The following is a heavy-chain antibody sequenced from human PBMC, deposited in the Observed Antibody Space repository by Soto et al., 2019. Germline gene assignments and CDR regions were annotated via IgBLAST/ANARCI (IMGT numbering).Heavy chain of an antibody. Sequence: SETLPLTCTVSGGSVSSGSYYWSWIRQPPGKGLEWIGYIYYSGSTNYNPSLKSRVTISVDTSKNQFSLKLSSVTAADTAVYYCAGTWWNYLFDPRGQGTLVTVSS. CDR3: AGTWWNYLFDP. V-gene: IGHV4-61*01. CDR2: IYYSGST. J-gene: IGHJ5*02. CDR1: GGSVSSGSYY. D-gene: IGHD1-7*01.